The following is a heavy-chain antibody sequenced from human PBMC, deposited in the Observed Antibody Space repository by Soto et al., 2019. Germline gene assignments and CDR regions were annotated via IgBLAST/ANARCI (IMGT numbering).Heavy chain of an antibody. CDR1: GYTFTSYD. D-gene: IGHD2-8*02. Sequence: ASVKVSCKASGYTFTSYDINWVRQATGQGLEWMGWMNPNSGNTGYAQKFQGRVTMTRNTSISTAYMELSSLRSEDTAVYYCATGVFTGYYYHYYYRDVWGKGTTVTVSS. CDR3: ATGVFTGYYYHYYYRDV. CDR2: MNPNSGNT. V-gene: IGHV1-8*01. J-gene: IGHJ6*03.